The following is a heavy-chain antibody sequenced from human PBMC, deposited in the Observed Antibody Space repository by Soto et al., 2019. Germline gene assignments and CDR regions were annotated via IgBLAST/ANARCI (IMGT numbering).Heavy chain of an antibody. CDR1: GYSFTSYW. J-gene: IGHJ6*02. Sequence: GESLKISCKGSGYSFTSYWISWVRQMPGKGLAWMGRIDPSDSYTNYSPSFQGHVTISADKSISTAYLQWSSLKASDTAMYYCARRHIAVDGSYYYNGMDVWGQGTTVTVSS. V-gene: IGHV5-10-1*01. CDR2: IDPSDSYT. D-gene: IGHD6-19*01. CDR3: ARRHIAVDGSYYYNGMDV.